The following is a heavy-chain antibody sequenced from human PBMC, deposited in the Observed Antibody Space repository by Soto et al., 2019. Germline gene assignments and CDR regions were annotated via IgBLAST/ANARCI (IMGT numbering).Heavy chain of an antibody. D-gene: IGHD2-15*01. V-gene: IGHV4-31*03. CDR1: GGSISSGGYY. Sequence: PSETLSLTCTVSGGSISSGGYYWSWIRQHPGKGLECIGYIYFSGSTYYNPSLKSRVTISVDTSKNQFSLKLSSVTSAYTALYYCARVWRYCSGGSCYSNWFDPWGQGTLVTVSS. CDR3: ARVWRYCSGGSCYSNWFDP. J-gene: IGHJ5*02. CDR2: IYFSGST.